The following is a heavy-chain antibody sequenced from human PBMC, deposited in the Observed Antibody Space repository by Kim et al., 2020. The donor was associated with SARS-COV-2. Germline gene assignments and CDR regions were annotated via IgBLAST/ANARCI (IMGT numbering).Heavy chain of an antibody. CDR1: GFTFSSYA. D-gene: IGHD2-2*02. CDR3: ASTSCYMCYFQH. Sequence: GGSLRLSCAASGFTFSSYAMHWVRQAPGKGLEWVAVISYDGSNKYYADSVKGRFTISRDNSKNTLYLQMNSLRAEDTAVYYCASTSCYMCYFQHWGQGTL. J-gene: IGHJ1*01. CDR2: ISYDGSNK. V-gene: IGHV3-30-3*01.